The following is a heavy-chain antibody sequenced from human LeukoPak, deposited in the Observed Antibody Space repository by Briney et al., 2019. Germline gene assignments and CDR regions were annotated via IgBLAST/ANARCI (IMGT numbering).Heavy chain of an antibody. J-gene: IGHJ4*02. CDR2: IWYDGSNK. D-gene: IGHD6-19*01. V-gene: IGHV3-33*01. CDR3: ARLGYGGSGWYFDY. CDR1: GFTLSSYG. Sequence: GGSLRLSCAASGFTLSSYGMHWVRQAPGKGLGWVAVIWYDGSNKYYTDSVKGRFTISRDSSKNTLYLQMNSLRAEDTAVYYCARLGYGGSGWYFDYWGQGTLVTVSS.